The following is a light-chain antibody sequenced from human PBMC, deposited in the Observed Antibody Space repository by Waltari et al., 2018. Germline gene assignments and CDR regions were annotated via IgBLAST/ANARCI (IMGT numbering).Light chain of an antibody. J-gene: IGLJ2*01. CDR1: SSDIGGYKY. CDR2: DVS. V-gene: IGLV2-14*03. Sequence: QSALTQPASVSGSPGQSITISCIGTSSDIGGYKYVSWYQQHPGKVPKLMIYDVSERPSGVSHRFSGSKSGNTASLTISGLQAEDEADYYCSSYSSGSTVVLFGGGTKLTVL. CDR3: SSYSSGSTVVL.